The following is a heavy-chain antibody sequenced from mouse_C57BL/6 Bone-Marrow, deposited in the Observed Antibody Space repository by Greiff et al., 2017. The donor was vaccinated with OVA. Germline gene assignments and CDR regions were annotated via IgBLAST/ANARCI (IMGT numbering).Heavy chain of an antibody. J-gene: IGHJ2*01. CDR2: INPSNGGT. CDR3: ARGDYDVGAFDY. V-gene: IGHV1-53*01. D-gene: IGHD2-4*01. CDR1: GYTFTRYW. Sequence: QVQLQQPGTELVKPGASVKLSCKASGYTFTRYWMHWVKQRPGQGLEWIGNINPSNGGTNYNEKFKSKATLTVDKSSSTAYMQLSSLTSEDSAVYYCARGDYDVGAFDYWGQGTTLTVSS.